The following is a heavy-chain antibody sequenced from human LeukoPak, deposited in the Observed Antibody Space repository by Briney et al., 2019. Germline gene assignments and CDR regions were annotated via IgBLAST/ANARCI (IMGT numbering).Heavy chain of an antibody. D-gene: IGHD7-27*01. CDR2: INPSSGGT. J-gene: IGHJ3*02. CDR3: ARVGDTGAFDI. Sequence: ASVTVSCKASGYTFTVYYMHWVRQAPGQGLEWMGWINPSSGGTNYAQIFQGRVTMTRDTSISTAYMELSRLRSDDTAVYYCARVGDTGAFDIWGQGTMVTVSS. V-gene: IGHV1-2*02. CDR1: GYTFTVYY.